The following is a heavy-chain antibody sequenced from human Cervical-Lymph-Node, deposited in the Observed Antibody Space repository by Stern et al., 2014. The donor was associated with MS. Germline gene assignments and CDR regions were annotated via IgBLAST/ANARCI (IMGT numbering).Heavy chain of an antibody. V-gene: IGHV1-69*01. J-gene: IGHJ6*02. CDR1: GGIISNYG. CDR2: IIPMFGTA. Sequence: QVQLVQSGAEVKKPGSSVKVSCKASGGIISNYGISWVRQAPGQGLEWMGVIIPMFGTANYAQKFQGRVTITADDSTNTVYMDLSSLTSEDTAVYYCARDGDSSMLGLDVWGQGTTVTVSS. CDR3: ARDGDSSMLGLDV. D-gene: IGHD4-17*01.